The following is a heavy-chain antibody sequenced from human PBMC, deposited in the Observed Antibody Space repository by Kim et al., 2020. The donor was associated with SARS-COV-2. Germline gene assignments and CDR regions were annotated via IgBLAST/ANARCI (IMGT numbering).Heavy chain of an antibody. CDR1: GYTFTSYD. CDR3: ASTVDYDILTGYQGYGMDV. CDR2: MNPNSGNT. J-gene: IGHJ6*02. D-gene: IGHD3-9*01. V-gene: IGHV1-8*01. Sequence: ASVKVSCKASGYTFTSYDINWVRQATGQGLEWMGWMNPNSGNTGYAQKFQGRVTMTRNTSISTAYMELSSLRSEDTAVYYCASTVDYDILTGYQGYGMDVWGQGTTVTVSS.